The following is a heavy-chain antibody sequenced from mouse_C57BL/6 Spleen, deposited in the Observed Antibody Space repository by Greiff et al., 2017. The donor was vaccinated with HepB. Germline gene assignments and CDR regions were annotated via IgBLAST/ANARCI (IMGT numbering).Heavy chain of an antibody. Sequence: VQLQQPGAELVMPGASVKLSCKASGYTFTSYWMHWVKQRPGQGLEWIGEIDPSDSYTNYNQKFKGKSTLTVDKSSSTAYMQLSSLTSEDSAVYYCARYYSNYGGNWFAYCGQGTLVTVSS. CDR1: GYTFTSYW. CDR2: IDPSDSYT. J-gene: IGHJ3*01. V-gene: IGHV1-69*01. D-gene: IGHD2-5*01. CDR3: ARYYSNYGGNWFAY.